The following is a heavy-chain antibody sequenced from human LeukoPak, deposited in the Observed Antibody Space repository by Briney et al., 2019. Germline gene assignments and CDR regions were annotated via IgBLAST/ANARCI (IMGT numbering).Heavy chain of an antibody. CDR2: MNPNSGNT. CDR3: ARGPRALYWFDP. V-gene: IGHV1-8*01. CDR1: GYTFTSYD. J-gene: IGHJ5*02. Sequence: ASVKVSCKASGYTFTSYDINWVRQATGQGLEWMGWMNPNSGNTGYAQKFQGRVTMTRNTSISTAYMELSSLRSEDTAVYYCARGPRALYWFDPWGQGTLVTVSS.